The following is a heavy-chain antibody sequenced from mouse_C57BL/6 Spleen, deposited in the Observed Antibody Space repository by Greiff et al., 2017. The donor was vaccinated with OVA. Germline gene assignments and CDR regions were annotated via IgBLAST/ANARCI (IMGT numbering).Heavy chain of an antibody. CDR1: GFTFSSYG. D-gene: IGHD2-4*01. CDR2: ISSGGSYT. J-gene: IGHJ4*01. CDR3: ARQGDDYDAGAMDD. Sequence: EVKLVESGGDLVKPGGSLKLSCAASGFTFSSYGMSWVRQTPDKRLEWVATISSGGSYTYYPDSVKGRFTISRDNAKNTLYLQMSSLKSEDTAMYYCARQGDDYDAGAMDDWGQGTSVTVSS. V-gene: IGHV5-6*02.